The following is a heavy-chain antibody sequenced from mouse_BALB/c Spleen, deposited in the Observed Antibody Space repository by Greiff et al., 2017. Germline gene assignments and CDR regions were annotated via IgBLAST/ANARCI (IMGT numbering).Heavy chain of an antibody. J-gene: IGHJ3*01. V-gene: IGHV1-87*01. CDR2: IYPGDGDT. Sequence: QVHVKQSGAELARPGASVKLSCKASGYTFTSYWMQWVKQRPGQGLEWIGAIYPGDGDTRYTQKFKGKATLTADKSSSTAYMQLSSLASEDSAVYYCARAWFAYWGQGTLVTVSA. CDR1: GYTFTSYW. CDR3: ARAWFAY.